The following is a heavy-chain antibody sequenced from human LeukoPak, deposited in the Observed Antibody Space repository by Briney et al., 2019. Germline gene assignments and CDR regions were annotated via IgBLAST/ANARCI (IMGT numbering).Heavy chain of an antibody. CDR3: SRENGAFSPFGY. J-gene: IGHJ4*02. D-gene: IGHD2-8*01. V-gene: IGHV4-59*12. CDR1: GGSISTYF. CDR2: ISLTGLT. Sequence: SETLSLTCTVSGGSISTYFWSWIRQPPGQGLEWIGEISLTGLTHYNPSLESRVTVSLDKSKNQLSLNLTSVTAADTAVYYCSRENGAFSPFGYWGQGTLVTVLS.